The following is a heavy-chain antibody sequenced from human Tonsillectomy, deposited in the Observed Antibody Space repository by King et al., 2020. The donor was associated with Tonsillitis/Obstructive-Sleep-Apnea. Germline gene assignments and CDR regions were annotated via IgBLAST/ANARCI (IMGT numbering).Heavy chain of an antibody. CDR2: ISGSGGST. Sequence: VQLVESGGGFVKPGGSLRLSCSASGFIFTDYYMNWVRQAPGKGLEWVSYISGSGGSTNYADSVQGRFTISRDNTNGSLYLQISILRADDTAVYYCARSVFMDVWGKGTTVTVSS. CDR3: ARSVFMDV. D-gene: IGHD2-8*01. V-gene: IGHV3-11*05. CDR1: GFIFTDYY. J-gene: IGHJ6*03.